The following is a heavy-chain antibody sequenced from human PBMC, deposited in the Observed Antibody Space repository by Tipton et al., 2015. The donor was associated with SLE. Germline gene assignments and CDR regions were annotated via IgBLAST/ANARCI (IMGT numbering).Heavy chain of an antibody. V-gene: IGHV4-31*03. CDR3: ARDSVSYCTGFTCYGRGWFDP. CDR2: IYYSGTT. CDR1: GVSISSDGEF. D-gene: IGHD2-8*02. Sequence: TLSLTCSVSGVSISSDGEFWSWGRQHPGKGLEWIGSIYYSGTTYYSPSLKSRLTMSVDTSKNQFSLRLSSVTAADTAVYYCARDSVSYCTGFTCYGRGWFDPWGQGALVTVSS. J-gene: IGHJ5*02.